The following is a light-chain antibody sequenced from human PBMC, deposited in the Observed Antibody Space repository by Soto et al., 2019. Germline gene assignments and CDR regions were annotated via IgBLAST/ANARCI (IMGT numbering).Light chain of an antibody. CDR1: QGISNR. J-gene: IGKJ2*03. CDR3: QQANSLPYS. V-gene: IGKV1-12*01. CDR2: LAS. Sequence: DIPMTQSPSSVSAPVGDRVTLTCRASQGISNRLAWYQQKPGRAPSLLIFLASTLQSGVPSRFSGGGSGTDFTLTISSLQPEDSATYYCQQANSLPYSFGQGTKVEI.